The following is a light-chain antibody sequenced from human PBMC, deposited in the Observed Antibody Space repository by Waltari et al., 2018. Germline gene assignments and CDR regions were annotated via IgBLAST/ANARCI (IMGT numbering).Light chain of an antibody. V-gene: IGLV4-69*01. Sequence: QPELTQSPSASASLGASVKLTCTLSSQHSRYAIAWHQQQPQKGPRYLMKLNSDGSHNKGDGIPDRFSGSSSGAERYLTISSLQSEDEADYYCQTWGTGTHVVFGGGTKLTVL. J-gene: IGLJ2*01. CDR3: QTWGTGTHVV. CDR1: SQHSRYA. CDR2: LNSDGSH.